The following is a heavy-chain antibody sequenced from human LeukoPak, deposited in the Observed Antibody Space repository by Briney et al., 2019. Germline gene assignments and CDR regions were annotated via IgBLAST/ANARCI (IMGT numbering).Heavy chain of an antibody. CDR1: GGSISSSSYY. CDR3: ASSSGYYYAFDY. V-gene: IGHV4-39*01. CDR2: IYYSGST. J-gene: IGHJ4*02. Sequence: TSETLSLTCTVSGGSISSSSYYWGWIRQPPGKGLEWIGSIYYSGSTYYNPSLKSRVTISVDTSKNQFSLKLSSVTAADTAVYHCASSSGYYYAFDYWGQGTLVTVSS. D-gene: IGHD3-22*01.